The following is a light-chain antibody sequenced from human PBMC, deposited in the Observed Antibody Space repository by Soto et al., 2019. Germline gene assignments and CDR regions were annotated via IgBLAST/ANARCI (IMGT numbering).Light chain of an antibody. J-gene: IGKJ4*01. CDR1: QSVGSY. Sequence: EIILTQSPATLSLSPGERATLSCRASQSVGSYLCWHQQKPGQAPRLLIYNAFNRATGVPARFSGSGSGTDFTLTISGLEPEDFAIYYCQQRSDWPLTFGGGTKVEI. V-gene: IGKV3-11*01. CDR2: NAF. CDR3: QQRSDWPLT.